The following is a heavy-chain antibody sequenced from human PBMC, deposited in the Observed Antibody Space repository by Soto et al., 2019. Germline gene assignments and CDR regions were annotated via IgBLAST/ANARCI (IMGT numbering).Heavy chain of an antibody. D-gene: IGHD3-10*01. CDR2: VTDTDESA. V-gene: IGHV3-23*01. J-gene: IGHJ4*02. Sequence: PGGSLRLSCTPFVFNFDAYAMSWVRQAPGKGLEWVSAVTDTDESAYYTDSVRGRFIITRDNSDNMLDLKMSSLRGEETAIYFCARGRYYESPQPIWGRGTQV. CDR1: VFNFDAYA. CDR3: ARGRYYESPQPI.